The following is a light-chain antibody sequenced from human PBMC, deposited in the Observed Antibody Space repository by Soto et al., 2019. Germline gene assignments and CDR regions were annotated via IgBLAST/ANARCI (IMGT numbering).Light chain of an antibody. J-gene: IGLJ3*02. CDR3: SSFAGSNNVV. CDR2: DVS. V-gene: IGLV2-8*01. CDR1: SSDVGSYDH. Sequence: QSVLTQPPSASGSPGQSVTISCAVTSSDVGSYDHVSWYQQHPGKAPKLMIYDVSKRPSGVPDRFSGSKSGNAASLTVSGLQTEDEADYYCSSFAGSNNVVFGGGTKLTVL.